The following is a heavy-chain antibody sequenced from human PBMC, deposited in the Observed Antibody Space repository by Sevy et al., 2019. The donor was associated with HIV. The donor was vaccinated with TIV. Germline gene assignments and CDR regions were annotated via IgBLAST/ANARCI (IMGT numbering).Heavy chain of an antibody. Sequence: GGSLRLSCAASGFTFSSYAMNWVRRAPGKGLEWVSCSNAISSNIYYADSVKGRFTISRDNAENSLYLQMNSVRAEDTAVYYCARDLFSGGNAVYGYWGQGTLVTVSS. D-gene: IGHD2-15*01. CDR2: SNAISSNI. J-gene: IGHJ4*02. CDR1: GFTFSSYA. CDR3: ARDLFSGGNAVYGY. V-gene: IGHV3-21*01.